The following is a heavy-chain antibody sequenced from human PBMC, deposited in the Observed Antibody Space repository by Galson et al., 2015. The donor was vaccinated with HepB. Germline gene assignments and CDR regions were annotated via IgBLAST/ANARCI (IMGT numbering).Heavy chain of an antibody. CDR3: ARGGLGVRGVTPLDV. CDR1: GFTFSSYS. J-gene: IGHJ6*02. Sequence: SLRLSCAASGFTFSSYSMNWVRQAPGKGLEWVSSISSSSSYIYYADSVKGRFTISRDNAKNSLYLQMNSLRAEDTAVYYCARGGLGVRGVTPLDVWGQGTTVTVSS. D-gene: IGHD3-10*01. V-gene: IGHV3-21*01. CDR2: ISSSSSYI.